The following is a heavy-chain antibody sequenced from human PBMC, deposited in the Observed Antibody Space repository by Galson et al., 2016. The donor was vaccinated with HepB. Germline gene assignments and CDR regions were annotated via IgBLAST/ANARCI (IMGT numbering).Heavy chain of an antibody. Sequence: SLRLSCAASGFIINMYNMNWVRQAPGKGLEWVSSISSSSSYIHYADSVKGRFTISRDNARNSLYLQMNNLRAEDTAVYYCAGDIRRLMRFDCWGQGTLVTVSS. CDR2: ISSSSSYI. D-gene: IGHD2-8*01. CDR1: GFIINMYN. CDR3: AGDIRRLMRFDC. V-gene: IGHV3-21*01. J-gene: IGHJ4*02.